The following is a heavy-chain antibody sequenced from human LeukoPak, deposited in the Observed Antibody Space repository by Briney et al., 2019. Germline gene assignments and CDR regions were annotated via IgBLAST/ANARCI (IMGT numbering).Heavy chain of an antibody. CDR1: GYTFTSYG. D-gene: IGHD2-2*02. J-gene: IGHJ4*02. Sequence: ASVKVSCKASGYTFTSYGISWVRQAPGQGLEWMGWISAYYGNTNYAQKLQGRVTMTTDTSTSTAYMELRSLRSDDTAVYYCARALNTFHYFDYWGQGTLVTVSS. V-gene: IGHV1-18*01. CDR3: ARALNTFHYFDY. CDR2: ISAYYGNT.